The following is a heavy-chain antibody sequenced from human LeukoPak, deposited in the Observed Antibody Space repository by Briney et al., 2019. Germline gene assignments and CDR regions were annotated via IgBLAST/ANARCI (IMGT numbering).Heavy chain of an antibody. J-gene: IGHJ4*02. V-gene: IGHV3-66*01. Sequence: GGSLRLSCAASGFTLNTNYMNWVRQVPGKGLEWVSVIYAGGNTYYADSVKERFTISRDNSRNTLYLQMNSLRGDDTAVYYCAREVYSSTWFDLWGQGTLVTVSS. CDR2: IYAGGNT. D-gene: IGHD6-13*01. CDR3: AREVYSSTWFDL. CDR1: GFTLNTNY.